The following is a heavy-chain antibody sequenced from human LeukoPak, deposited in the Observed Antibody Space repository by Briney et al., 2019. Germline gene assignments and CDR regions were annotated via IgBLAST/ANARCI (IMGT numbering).Heavy chain of an antibody. CDR2: INHSGTT. Sequence: GSLRLSCAASGFTFSDYYMSWIRQAPGEGLEWIGEINHSGTTYFNPSLKSRVTISVDTSKKQFSLRLSSVTAADTAFYYCARVAATGTDPGPFDIWGQGTMVTVSS. D-gene: IGHD6-13*01. CDR1: GFTFSDYY. V-gene: IGHV4-34*01. CDR3: ARVAATGTDPGPFDI. J-gene: IGHJ3*02.